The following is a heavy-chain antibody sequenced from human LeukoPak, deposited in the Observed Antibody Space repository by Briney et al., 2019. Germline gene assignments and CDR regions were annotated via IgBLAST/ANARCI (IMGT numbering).Heavy chain of an antibody. CDR2: INHSGST. CDR3: ARSKSTVTSFDY. J-gene: IGHJ4*02. V-gene: IGHV4-34*01. Sequence: SETLSLTCAVYGGSFSDYYWSWIRQPPGKGLEWIGEINHSGSTNYNPSLKSRVTISVDTSKNQFSLKLSSVTAADTAVYYCARSKSTVTSFDYWGQGTLVTVSS. CDR1: GGSFSDYY. D-gene: IGHD4-11*01.